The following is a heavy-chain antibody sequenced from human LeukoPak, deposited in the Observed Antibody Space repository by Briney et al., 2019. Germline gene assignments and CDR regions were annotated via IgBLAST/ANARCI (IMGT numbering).Heavy chain of an antibody. CDR1: GGSISSGNW. CDR2: IYHSGST. Sequence: PSETLSLTCAVSGGSISSGNWWSWVRQPPGKGLEWIGEIYHSGSTNYNPSLKSRVTISVDKSKNQVSLKLSSVTAADTAVYYCARADLAAASAFDIWGQGTKVTVSS. J-gene: IGHJ3*02. D-gene: IGHD6-25*01. CDR3: ARADLAAASAFDI. V-gene: IGHV4-4*02.